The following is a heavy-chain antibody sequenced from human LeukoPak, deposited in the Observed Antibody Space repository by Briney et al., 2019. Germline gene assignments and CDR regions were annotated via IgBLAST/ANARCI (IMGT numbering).Heavy chain of an antibody. CDR1: GDTFTSYV. CDR3: AKTFLTAYDTYFYYYGLDV. D-gene: IGHD3-9*01. J-gene: IGHJ6*02. CDR2: INPVFGTA. Sequence: GASVKVSCKASGDTFTSYVFRWERQAPGQGLEWMGGINPVFGTAHYAQKFQDRVTITADESTSTAYMELSSLRSEDTAVYYCAKTFLTAYDTYFYYYGLDVWGQGTPVTVSS. V-gene: IGHV1-69*13.